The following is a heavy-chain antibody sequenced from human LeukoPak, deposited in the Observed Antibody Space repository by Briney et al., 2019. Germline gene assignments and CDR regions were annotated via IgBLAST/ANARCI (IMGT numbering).Heavy chain of an antibody. D-gene: IGHD6-13*01. V-gene: IGHV1-2*02. Sequence: ASVKVSCKASGYTFTGYYMHWVRQAPGQGLEWMGWINPNSGGTNYAQKFQGRVTMTRDTSISTAYMELSRLRSDDTAVYYCARDTAVIAAAGTNWFDPWGQGTLVIVSS. CDR1: GYTFTGYY. CDR2: INPNSGGT. CDR3: ARDTAVIAAAGTNWFDP. J-gene: IGHJ5*02.